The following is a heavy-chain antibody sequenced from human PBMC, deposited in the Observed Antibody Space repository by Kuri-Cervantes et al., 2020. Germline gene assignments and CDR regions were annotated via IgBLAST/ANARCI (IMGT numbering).Heavy chain of an antibody. D-gene: IGHD6-13*01. J-gene: IGHJ5*02. CDR1: GYSITSGHF. Sequence: SETLSLTCAVSGYSITSGHFWGWIRQPPGKGLEWIGSMYHTGTHSYNSSLTSRVTISVDTSKNQFSLRLSSVTAADTTFYYCARLAAAGKLSWFDPWGQGTLVTVSS. CDR3: ARLAAAGKLSWFDP. CDR2: MYHTGTH. V-gene: IGHV4-38-2*01.